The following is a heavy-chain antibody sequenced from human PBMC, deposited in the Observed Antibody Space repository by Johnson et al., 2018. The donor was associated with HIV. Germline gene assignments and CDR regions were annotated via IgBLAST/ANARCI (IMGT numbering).Heavy chain of an antibody. D-gene: IGHD6-19*01. Sequence: MLLVESGGGVVQPGRSLRLSCAASGFTFSDHYMAWIRQAPGKGLEWVSVIYTGGSTYYADSVTGRFTISRDNSKNTLYLQMNSLRAEDTAVYYCATFGYTSGWIVTDDAFDVWGHGTLVTVSS. CDR3: ATFGYTSGWIVTDDAFDV. CDR1: GFTFSDHY. CDR2: IYTGGST. V-gene: IGHV3-66*01. J-gene: IGHJ3*01.